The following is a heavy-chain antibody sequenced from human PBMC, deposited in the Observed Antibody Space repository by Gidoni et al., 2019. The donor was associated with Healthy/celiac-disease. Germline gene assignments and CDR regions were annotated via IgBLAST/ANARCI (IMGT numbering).Heavy chain of an antibody. Sequence: QVQLVQSGAEVKKPGASVKVSCKASGYTFTGYYMHWVRQAPGQGLEWMGWINPNSGGTNNAQKFQGRVTMTRDTSISTAYMELSRLRSDDTAVYYCAGGYSYGRGMRYWGQGTLVTVSS. J-gene: IGHJ4*02. CDR2: INPNSGGT. CDR3: AGGYSYGRGMRY. D-gene: IGHD5-18*01. CDR1: GYTFTGYY. V-gene: IGHV1-2*02.